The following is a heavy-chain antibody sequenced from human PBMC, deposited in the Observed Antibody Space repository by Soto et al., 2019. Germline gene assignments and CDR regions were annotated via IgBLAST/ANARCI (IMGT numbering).Heavy chain of an antibody. V-gene: IGHV4-34*01. CDR3: AREPLAHSYFDF. Sequence: PSETLSLTCAVSGGSINTYYWSWIRQPPGKGLEWIGEINHSGSTNYNPSLKSRVTISVDTSKNQFSLKLTSVTAADSAVYFCAREPLAHSYFDFWGQGILVTVSS. CDR1: GGSINTYY. J-gene: IGHJ4*02. CDR2: INHSGST.